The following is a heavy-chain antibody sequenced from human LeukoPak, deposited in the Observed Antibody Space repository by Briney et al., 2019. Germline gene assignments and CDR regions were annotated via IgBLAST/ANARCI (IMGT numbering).Heavy chain of an antibody. CDR2: IYYSGST. CDR3: ARHPHYYDSSGPPFDP. CDR1: GGSISSYY. Sequence: SETLSLTCTASGGSISSYYWSWIRQPPGKGLEWIGYIYYSGSTNYNPSLKSRVTISVDTSKNQFSLKLSPVTAADTAVYYCARHPHYYDSSGPPFDPWGQGTLVTVSS. V-gene: IGHV4-59*08. D-gene: IGHD3-22*01. J-gene: IGHJ5*02.